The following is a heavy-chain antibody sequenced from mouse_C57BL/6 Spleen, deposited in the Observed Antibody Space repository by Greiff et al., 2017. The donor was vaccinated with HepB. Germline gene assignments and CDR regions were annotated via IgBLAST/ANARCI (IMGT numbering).Heavy chain of an antibody. CDR3: ASYSNYEGYFDY. CDR2: IDPGDGDT. J-gene: IGHJ2*01. V-gene: IGHV1-80*01. D-gene: IGHD2-5*01. CDR1: GYAFSSYW. Sequence: VQLVESGAELVKPGASVKISCKASGYAFSSYWMNWVKQRPGKGLEWIGQIDPGDGDTNYNGKFKGKATLTADKSSSTAYMQLSSLTSEDSAVYFCASYSNYEGYFDYWGQGTTLTVSS.